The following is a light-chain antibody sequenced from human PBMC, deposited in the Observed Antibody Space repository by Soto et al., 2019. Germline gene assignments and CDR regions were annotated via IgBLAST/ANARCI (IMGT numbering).Light chain of an antibody. V-gene: IGLV2-23*01. CDR2: EAS. J-gene: IGLJ1*01. CDR3: CSYAGSSTWV. CDR1: TSDIGSYNL. Sequence: QSALTQPASVSGSPGQSIIISCTGTTSDIGSYNLVSWYQQHPGKVPKIIIYEASKRPSGAPYRFSGSKSGNTASLTISGLQAEDEADYYCCSYAGSSTWVFGTGTKVTVL.